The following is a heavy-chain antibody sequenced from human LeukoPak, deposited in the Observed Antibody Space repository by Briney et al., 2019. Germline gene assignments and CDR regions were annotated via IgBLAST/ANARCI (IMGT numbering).Heavy chain of an antibody. V-gene: IGHV4-59*01. Sequence: SETLSLTCAVYGGSFSGYYWSWIRQSPGKGLEWIGYIYYSGSTNYNPSLKSRVTISVDTSKNQFSLKLSSVTAADTAVYYCAREKGHEGYCSDGSCYSRNAFDIWGQGTMVTVPS. CDR3: AREKGHEGYCSDGSCYSRNAFDI. CDR1: GGSFSGYY. J-gene: IGHJ3*02. D-gene: IGHD2-15*01. CDR2: IYYSGST.